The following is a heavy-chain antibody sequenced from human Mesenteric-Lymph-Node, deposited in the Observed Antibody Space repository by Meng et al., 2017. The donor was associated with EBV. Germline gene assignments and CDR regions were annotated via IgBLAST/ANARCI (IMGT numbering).Heavy chain of an antibody. Sequence: QLHLQESGSGLVKPSQTLSLTCTVSGGSVNSGGYSWSWIRQSPEKGLEWIGYVHHSGLTYYNPSLETRVIISLERSKNQFSLKLTSVTAADTAVYYCEGGDYVNQFNYWGQGTLVTVSS. J-gene: IGHJ4*02. CDR1: GGSVNSGGYS. D-gene: IGHD4-17*01. CDR3: EGGDYVNQFNY. CDR2: VHHSGLT. V-gene: IGHV4-30-2*06.